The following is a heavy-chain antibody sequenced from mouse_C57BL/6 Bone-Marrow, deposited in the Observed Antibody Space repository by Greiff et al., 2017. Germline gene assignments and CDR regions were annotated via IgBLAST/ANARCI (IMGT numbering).Heavy chain of an antibody. D-gene: IGHD2-4*01. CDR1: GFTFSSYG. CDR2: ISSGSSTI. J-gene: IGHJ4*01. CDR3: ARRDDYDRNYYAMDY. Sequence: EVQGVESGGDLVKPGGSLKLSCAASGFTFSSYGMSWVRQAPEKGLEWVAYISSGSSTIYYADTVKGRFTISRDNAKNTLFLQMTSLRSEDTAMYYCARRDDYDRNYYAMDYWGQGTSVTVSS. V-gene: IGHV5-17*01.